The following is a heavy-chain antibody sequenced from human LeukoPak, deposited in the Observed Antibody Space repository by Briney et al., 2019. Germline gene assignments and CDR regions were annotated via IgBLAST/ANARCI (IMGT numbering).Heavy chain of an antibody. CDR1: GYSLSSGSS. CDR3: ARVDYYDSSGYWGGAFDI. J-gene: IGHJ3*02. D-gene: IGHD3-22*01. Sequence: SETLSLTCTVSGYSLSSGSSGGWFGKPPGKGREWIGSTNHSGSTYYNPSLKSRVTISVDTSKNQFSLKLSSVTAADTAVYYCARVDYYDSSGYWGGAFDIWGQGTMVTVSS. CDR2: TNHSGST. V-gene: IGHV4-38-2*02.